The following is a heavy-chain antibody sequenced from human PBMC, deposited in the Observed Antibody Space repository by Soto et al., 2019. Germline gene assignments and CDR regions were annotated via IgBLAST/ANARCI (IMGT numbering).Heavy chain of an antibody. D-gene: IGHD5-18*01. J-gene: IGHJ4*02. V-gene: IGHV3-66*01. CDR2: IYSGGST. CDR1: GFTFSSYS. CDR3: ARDFGPGYSYGTFGY. Sequence: GGSLRLSCAASGFTFSSYSMNWVRQAPGKGLEWVSVIYSGGSTYYADSVKGRFTISRDNAKNSLYLQMNSLRAEDTAVYYCARDFGPGYSYGTFGYWGQGTLVTVSS.